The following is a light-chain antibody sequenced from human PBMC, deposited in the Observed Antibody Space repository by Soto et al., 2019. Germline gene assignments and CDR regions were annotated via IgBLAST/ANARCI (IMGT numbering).Light chain of an antibody. CDR2: GAS. CDR1: QSVSSN. CDR3: QKYGTFWT. J-gene: IGKJ1*01. V-gene: IGKV3D-15*01. Sequence: EIVMTQSPATLSVSPGERATLSCRASQSVSSNLAWYQQNPGQAPRLLIYGASTRATGIPDRFSGSGSGTDFTLTIRRLEPDDFAVYYCQKYGTFWTFGQGTKVDIK.